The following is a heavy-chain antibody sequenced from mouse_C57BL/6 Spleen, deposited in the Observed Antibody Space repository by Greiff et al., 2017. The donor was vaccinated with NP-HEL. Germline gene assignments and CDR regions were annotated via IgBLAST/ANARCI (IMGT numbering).Heavy chain of an antibody. CDR3: ATLLPGAMDY. CDR1: GYTFTSYW. CDR2: IDPSDSET. Sequence: VQLQQPGAELVRPGSPVKLSCKASGYTFTSYWMHWVKQRPIQGLEWIGNIDPSDSETHYNQKFKDKATLTVDKSSSTAYMQLSSLTSEDSAVYYCATLLPGAMDYWGQGTSVTVSS. J-gene: IGHJ4*01. D-gene: IGHD2-1*01. V-gene: IGHV1-52*01.